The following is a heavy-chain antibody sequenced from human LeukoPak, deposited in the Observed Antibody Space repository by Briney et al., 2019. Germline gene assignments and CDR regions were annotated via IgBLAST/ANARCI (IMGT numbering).Heavy chain of an antibody. J-gene: IGHJ4*02. V-gene: IGHV1-69*13. CDR1: GGTFSSYA. CDR3: AKDLGYCSSTSCYRFDY. CDR2: IIPIFGTA. D-gene: IGHD2-2*03. Sequence: SVKVSCKASGGTFSSYAISWVRQAPGQGLEWMGGIIPIFGTANYAQKFQGRVTITADESTSTAYMELSSLRSEDTAVYYCAKDLGYCSSTSCYRFDYWGQGTLVTVSS.